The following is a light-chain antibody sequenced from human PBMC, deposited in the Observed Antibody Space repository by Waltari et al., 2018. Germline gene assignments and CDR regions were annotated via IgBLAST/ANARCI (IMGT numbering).Light chain of an antibody. CDR2: APS. Sequence: QSALTQPRSVSGSPGQSVTISCTGTSGDVGGNNYVSWYQQHPGKAPKVMIYAPSRRPSGVPDRFSGSRSANTASLTISGLQAEDEADYYCCSYAGSYTWVFGGGTKVTVL. CDR1: SGDVGGNNY. J-gene: IGLJ3*02. V-gene: IGLV2-11*01. CDR3: CSYAGSYTWV.